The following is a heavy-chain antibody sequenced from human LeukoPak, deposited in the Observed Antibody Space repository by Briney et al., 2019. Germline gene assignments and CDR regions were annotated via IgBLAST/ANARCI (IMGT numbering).Heavy chain of an antibody. CDR2: IKPDSGFT. Sequence: GASVKVSCKASGYAFTVRYMHWVRQVPGQGLEWMGFIKPDSGFTNYAEKFQDRVTMSRDTSITTVYMELSSLGSGDTALCYCSTEDKYCKTTTCDDYWGQGTLVTVSS. D-gene: IGHD2/OR15-2a*01. V-gene: IGHV1-2*02. CDR1: GYAFTVRY. J-gene: IGHJ4*02. CDR3: STEDKYCKTTTCDDY.